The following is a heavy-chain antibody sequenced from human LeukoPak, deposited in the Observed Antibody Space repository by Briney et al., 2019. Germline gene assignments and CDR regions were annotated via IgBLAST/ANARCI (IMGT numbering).Heavy chain of an antibody. V-gene: IGHV1-2*06. CDR2: INPNSGGT. J-gene: IGHJ5*02. D-gene: IGHD6-6*01. CDR1: GYTFTGYY. Sequence: GASVKVSCKASGYTFTGYYMHWVRQAPGQGLEWRGRINPNSGGTNYAQKFQGRVTMTRDTSISTAYMELSRLRSDDPAVYYCARVTIAARPDNLFDPWGQGTLLTVSS. CDR3: ARVTIAARPDNLFDP.